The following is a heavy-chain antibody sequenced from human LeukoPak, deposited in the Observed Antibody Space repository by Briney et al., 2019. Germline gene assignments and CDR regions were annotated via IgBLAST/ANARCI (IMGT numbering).Heavy chain of an antibody. Sequence: GGPLRLSCAATGFAFSAYEMNWVRQAPGKGLEWVAYSSGSDTTIYYADSVKGRFVISRDNARSSLYLQMNSLRAEDTALYYCTTLGYHLDSWGQGTLVTVSS. CDR1: GFAFSAYE. CDR3: TTLGYHLDS. V-gene: IGHV3-48*03. CDR2: SSGSDTTI. J-gene: IGHJ4*02. D-gene: IGHD3-22*01.